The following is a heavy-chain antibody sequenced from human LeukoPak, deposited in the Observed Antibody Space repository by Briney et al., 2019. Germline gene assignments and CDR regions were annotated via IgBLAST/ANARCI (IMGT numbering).Heavy chain of an antibody. Sequence: NSSETLSLTCTVSSGSISTSNYYWSWIRQPPGKGLEWIGEINHSGSTNYNPSLKSRVTISVDTSKNQFSLKLSSVTAADTAVYYCASAVLDVWGKGTTVTVSS. CDR2: INHSGST. J-gene: IGHJ6*04. V-gene: IGHV4-39*07. CDR3: ASAVLDV. CDR1: SGSISTSNYY. D-gene: IGHD1-14*01.